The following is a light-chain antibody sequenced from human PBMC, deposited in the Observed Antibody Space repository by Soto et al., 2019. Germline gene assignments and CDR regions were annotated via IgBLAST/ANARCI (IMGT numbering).Light chain of an antibody. CDR3: LQYNGYYRT. V-gene: IGKV1-39*01. Sequence: DIQMTQSPSSLSASVGDRVTITCRAGQNIFSSLNWYQQKPGKAPKLLIYAASSLQSGVPSRFSGSGSGTTFTLTIRSLQADDFASYYCLQYNGYYRTFGQGTKVDIK. J-gene: IGKJ1*01. CDR2: AAS. CDR1: QNIFSS.